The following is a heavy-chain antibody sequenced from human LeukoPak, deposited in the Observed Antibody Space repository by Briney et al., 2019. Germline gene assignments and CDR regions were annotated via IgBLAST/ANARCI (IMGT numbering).Heavy chain of an antibody. J-gene: IGHJ4*02. D-gene: IGHD2-21*02. CDR1: GFTFSSYA. V-gene: IGHV3-23*01. CDR3: VREDTPATANY. CDR2: ISDSGGGT. Sequence: GGSLRLSCAASGFTFSSYAMSWVRQAPGKGPEWVSGISDSGGGTYYADSVKGRFTTSRDNSKNTLYLQMNSLRAEDTAIYYCVREDTPATANYWGQGTLVTISS.